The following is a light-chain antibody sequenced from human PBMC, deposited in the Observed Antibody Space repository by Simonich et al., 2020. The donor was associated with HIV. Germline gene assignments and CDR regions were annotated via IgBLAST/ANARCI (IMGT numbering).Light chain of an antibody. Sequence: QSALTQPRSVSGSPGQSVTISCTGTSSDVGGYHYVSWYQQHPGKAPQLMIYDVSKRPSGVPDRFSGSKSGNTASLTISGLQAEDETDYYCCSYAGSYTYVFGTGTMVTV. J-gene: IGLJ1*01. CDR2: DVS. V-gene: IGLV2-11*01. CDR3: CSYAGSYTYV. CDR1: SSDVGGYHY.